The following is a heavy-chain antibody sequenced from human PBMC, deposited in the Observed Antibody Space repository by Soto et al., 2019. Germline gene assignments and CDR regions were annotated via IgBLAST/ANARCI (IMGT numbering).Heavy chain of an antibody. CDR2: IFYSGRT. Sequence: SETLSLTCTVSGGSISNGDSYWSWIRQHPGKGLEWIGYIFYSGRTHYNPSLKSRLTISVDTSKRQFSLKLSSVTAADTAVYYCARISGPTTNYYYYGLDVWGQGTTVTVSS. D-gene: IGHD4-4*01. J-gene: IGHJ6*02. V-gene: IGHV4-31*03. CDR3: ARISGPTTNYYYYGLDV. CDR1: GGSISNGDSY.